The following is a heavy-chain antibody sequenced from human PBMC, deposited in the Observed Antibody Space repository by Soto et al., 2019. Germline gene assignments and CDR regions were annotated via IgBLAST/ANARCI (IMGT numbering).Heavy chain of an antibody. CDR3: ASRDPGTSVDY. CDR1: GGSFTSNNW. Sequence: SETLSLTCAVSGGSFTSNNWWTWVRQPPGQGLEWIGEIYRTGSTNYNPTLKSRVTISLDKSENQFSLKVTSLTAADTAVYYCASRDPGTSVDYWGQGTLVTVSS. D-gene: IGHD1-7*01. CDR2: IYRTGST. J-gene: IGHJ4*02. V-gene: IGHV4-4*02.